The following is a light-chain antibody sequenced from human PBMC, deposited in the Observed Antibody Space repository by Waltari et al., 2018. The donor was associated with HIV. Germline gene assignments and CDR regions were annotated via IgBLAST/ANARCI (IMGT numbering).Light chain of an antibody. Sequence: VDRVTITCRARQSIIIYLAWYQQKPWKAPKLLISQASDVESVVPSRFSGSGSETEFNLTISSLQPDDFAVYYCQQYYTYPWTFGQGTKVEIK. V-gene: IGKV1-5*03. CDR2: QAS. CDR1: QSIIIY. CDR3: QQYYTYPWT. J-gene: IGKJ1*01.